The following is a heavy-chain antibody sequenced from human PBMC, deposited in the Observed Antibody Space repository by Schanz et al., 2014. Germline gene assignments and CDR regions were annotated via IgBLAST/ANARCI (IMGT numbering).Heavy chain of an antibody. V-gene: IGHV1-18*04. CDR3: ARDQSPYTNSSDVRYFDY. J-gene: IGHJ4*02. CDR2: ISPYTGNT. CDR1: GGTFSTYP. D-gene: IGHD6-6*01. Sequence: QVQLVQSGAEVKKPGSSMKVSCKASGGTFSTYPINWLRQAPGQGLEWVGWISPYTGNTHYFDKMEGRVTMTTDTSTSTAYMELRSLRSDDTAMYYCARDQSPYTNSSDVRYFDYWGQGSLVTVSS.